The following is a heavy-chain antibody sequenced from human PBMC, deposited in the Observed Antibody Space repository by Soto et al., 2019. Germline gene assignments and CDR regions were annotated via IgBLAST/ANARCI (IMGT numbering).Heavy chain of an antibody. J-gene: IGHJ3*02. CDR2: ISPANGDT. Sequence: QVQLVQSGAEVKKPGASVKVSCETFGYTFAEYTLHWVRQAPGQRPEWMGWISPANGDTRYSQKFQGRVTLSRDTSASTVYMELSSLRPEDTAVYYCARGPATGAFDIWGQGTMVTVSS. CDR3: ARGPATGAFDI. V-gene: IGHV1-3*01. CDR1: GYTFAEYT.